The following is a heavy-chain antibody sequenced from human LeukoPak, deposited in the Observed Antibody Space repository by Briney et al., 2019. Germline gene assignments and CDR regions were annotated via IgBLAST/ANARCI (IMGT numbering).Heavy chain of an antibody. J-gene: IGHJ4*02. Sequence: SETLSLICTVSGGSISSTSYYWGWIRQPPGKGLEWIGSIYYSGSTYYNPSLKSRITISVDTSKNQFSLKLSSVTAADTAVYYCARLAIYSSGEDYWGQGTLVTVSS. CDR1: GGSISSTSYY. V-gene: IGHV4-39*01. CDR3: ARLAIYSSGEDY. CDR2: IYYSGST. D-gene: IGHD6-19*01.